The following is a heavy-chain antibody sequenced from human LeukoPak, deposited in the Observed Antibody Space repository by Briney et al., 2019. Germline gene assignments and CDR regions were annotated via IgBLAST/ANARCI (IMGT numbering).Heavy chain of an antibody. D-gene: IGHD2-15*01. Sequence: SETLSLTCAVYGGSFSGYYWSWIRQPPGKGLEWIGEINHSGSTNYNPSLKSRVTISVDTSKNQFSLKLSSVTAADTAVYYCARDYCSGGSCFTLGYWGQGTLVTVSS. J-gene: IGHJ4*02. V-gene: IGHV4-34*01. CDR3: ARDYCSGGSCFTLGY. CDR2: INHSGST. CDR1: GGSFSGYY.